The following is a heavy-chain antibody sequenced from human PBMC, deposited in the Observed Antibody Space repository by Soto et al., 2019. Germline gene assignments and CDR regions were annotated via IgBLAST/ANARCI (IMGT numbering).Heavy chain of an antibody. J-gene: IGHJ5*02. CDR3: ARLQDSSGWYGWFDP. D-gene: IGHD6-19*01. V-gene: IGHV4-59*01. CDR2: IYYSGST. CDR1: GGSISSYY. Sequence: TLSLTCTVSGGSISSYYWSWIRQPPGKGLEWIGYIYYSGSTNYNPSLKSRVTISVDTSKNQFSLKLSSVTAADTAVYYCARLQDSSGWYGWFDPWGQGTLVTVSS.